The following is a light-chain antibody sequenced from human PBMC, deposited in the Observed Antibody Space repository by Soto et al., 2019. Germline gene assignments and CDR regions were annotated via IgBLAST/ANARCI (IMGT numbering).Light chain of an antibody. J-gene: IGKJ1*01. V-gene: IGKV2-30*01. Sequence: DVVMTQSPLSLPVTLGQPASISCRSSQSLVSSNGNTFLIWFQQRPGQSPRRLIYKVSNRDSAVPDRFTGSGSGNDFKLEISRVEAEDVGVYYCMQATHWPWTFGQGTKVEIK. CDR1: QSLVSSNGNTF. CDR2: KVS. CDR3: MQATHWPWT.